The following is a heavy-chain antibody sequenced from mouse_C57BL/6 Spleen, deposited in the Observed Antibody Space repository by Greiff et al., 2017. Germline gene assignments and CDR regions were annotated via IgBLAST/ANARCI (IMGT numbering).Heavy chain of an antibody. Sequence: EVQLQQSGPELVKPGASVKIPCKASGYTFTDYNMDWVKPSHGKSLEWIGDIKPNNGGPIDNQQFKGKAPLTVDKSSSTAYMELRSLTSEDTAVYYCARMNDGSYYFDYWGQGTTLTVSS. CDR2: IKPNNGGP. CDR1: GYTFTDYN. V-gene: IGHV1-18*01. J-gene: IGHJ2*01. D-gene: IGHD2-3*01. CDR3: ARMNDGSYYFDY.